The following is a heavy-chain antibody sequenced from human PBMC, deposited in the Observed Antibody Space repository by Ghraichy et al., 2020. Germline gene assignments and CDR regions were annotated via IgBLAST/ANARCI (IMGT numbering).Heavy chain of an antibody. CDR3: ARELYPSAQQGAFHI. D-gene: IGHD2-2*02. J-gene: IGHJ3*02. Sequence: ASVKVSCKASGYTFTTYNMHWVRQAPGQGLEWMGIVYPGGGNTGFAEKFQGRVTMTRDTSTSTVYMDLSSMRSEDTAVCYCARELYPSAQQGAFHIWGQGTMVTVSS. CDR1: GYTFTTYN. CDR2: VYPGGGNT. V-gene: IGHV1-46*03.